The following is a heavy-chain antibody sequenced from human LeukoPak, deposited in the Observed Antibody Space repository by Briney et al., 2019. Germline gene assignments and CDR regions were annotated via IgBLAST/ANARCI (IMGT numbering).Heavy chain of an antibody. CDR3: ARAPRRKWLEGYYMDV. J-gene: IGHJ6*03. CDR2: INHSGST. CDR1: GGSFRGYY. V-gene: IGHV4-34*01. Sequence: SETLSLTCVVYGGSFRGYYWSWIPQPPGKGLEWIGEINHSGSTNYNPSLKSRVTISVDTSKNQFSLKLSSVTAADTAVYYCARAPRRKWLEGYYMDVWGKGTTVTVSS. D-gene: IGHD5-12*01.